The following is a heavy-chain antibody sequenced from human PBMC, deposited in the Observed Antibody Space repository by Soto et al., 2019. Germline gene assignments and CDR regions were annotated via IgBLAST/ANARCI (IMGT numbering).Heavy chain of an antibody. CDR2: ISSVGTI. Sequence: PGGSLRLSCAASGFTFSDYDMNWLRQAPGKGLEWVSYISSVGTIHYSDSVKGRFTISRDNAKNSLYLQMNSLRAEDTAVYYCARDRTYNSAWYPYFHYWGQGALVTVSS. CDR1: GFTFSDYD. V-gene: IGHV3-48*01. D-gene: IGHD6-19*01. CDR3: ARDRTYNSAWYPYFHY. J-gene: IGHJ4*02.